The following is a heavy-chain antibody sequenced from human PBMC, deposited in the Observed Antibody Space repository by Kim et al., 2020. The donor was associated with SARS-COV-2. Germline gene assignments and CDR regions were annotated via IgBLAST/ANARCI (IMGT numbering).Heavy chain of an antibody. D-gene: IGHD3-16*01. V-gene: IGHV3-74*01. Sequence: TNYADYVKGRFTISRDNTKNTLYLETNSLSAEDTAVYYCVRSTFVSSWFESWGQGTLVTVSS. CDR2: T. J-gene: IGHJ5*01. CDR3: VRSTFVSSWFES.